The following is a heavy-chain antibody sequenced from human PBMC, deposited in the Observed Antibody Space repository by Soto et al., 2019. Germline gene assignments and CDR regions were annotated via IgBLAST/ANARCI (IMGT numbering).Heavy chain of an antibody. V-gene: IGHV3-21*01. CDR1: GFTFSSYS. CDR2: ISSSSSYI. J-gene: IGHJ6*03. D-gene: IGHD6-13*01. CDR3: ARRGYSTSDDYYYYRDV. Sequence: PGGSLRLSCAASGFTFSSYSMNWVRQAPGKGLEWVSSISSSSSYIYYADSVKGRFTISRDNAKNSLYLQMNSLRAEDTAVYYCARRGYSTSDDYYYYRDVWGKGTTVTVSS.